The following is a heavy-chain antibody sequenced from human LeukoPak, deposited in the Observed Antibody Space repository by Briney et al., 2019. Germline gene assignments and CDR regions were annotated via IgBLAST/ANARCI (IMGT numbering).Heavy chain of an antibody. V-gene: IGHV4-30-2*01. Sequence: SQTLSLTCAVSGGSISSGGYSWSWIRQPPGKGLEWIGYIYHSGSTYYNPSLKSRVTISVDRSKNQFSLKLSSVTAADTAVYYCAREVSGLVRGVNRNWFDPWGQGTLVTVSS. CDR1: GGSISSGGYS. CDR3: AREVSGLVRGVNRNWFDP. CDR2: IYHSGST. D-gene: IGHD3-10*01. J-gene: IGHJ5*02.